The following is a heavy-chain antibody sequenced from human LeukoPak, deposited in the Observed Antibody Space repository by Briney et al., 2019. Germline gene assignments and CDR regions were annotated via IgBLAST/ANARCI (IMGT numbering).Heavy chain of an antibody. V-gene: IGHV3-30*02. J-gene: IGHJ4*02. CDR2: IPYDGRNE. CDR3: ATDGPHHDIDY. Sequence: PGGSLRLSCAASGFAFSTYGMHWVRQAPGKGLEWVAFIPYDGRNEKCADSVKGRFTFSRDNSKNTLYLQMNSLRAEDTAVYYCATDGPHHDIDYWGQGALVTVSS. CDR1: GFAFSTYG. D-gene: IGHD1-1*01.